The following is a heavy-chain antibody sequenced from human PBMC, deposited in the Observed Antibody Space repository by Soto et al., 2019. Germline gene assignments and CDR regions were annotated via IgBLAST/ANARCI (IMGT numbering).Heavy chain of an antibody. CDR3: ARVMGMVRGVYPLDY. J-gene: IGHJ4*02. Sequence: QVQLQESGPGLVKPSETLSLTCTVSGGSISSYYWSWIRQPPGKGLEWVGYIYYTGSTNYNPSLRSRATLSVDTSKNQFSLRLSSVTAADTAVYYCARVMGMVRGVYPLDYWGQGTLVTVSS. CDR1: GGSISSYY. V-gene: IGHV4-59*01. CDR2: IYYTGST. D-gene: IGHD3-10*01.